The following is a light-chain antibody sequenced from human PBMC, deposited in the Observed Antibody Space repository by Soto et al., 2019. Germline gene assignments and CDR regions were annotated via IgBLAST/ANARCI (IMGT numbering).Light chain of an antibody. CDR3: SSYTSSSTYV. V-gene: IGLV2-14*01. Sequence: QFVLTQPGSLSGSPGQAVTISCTGNSRDVGGYNYVSWYQQHPGKAPKLMIYDVSNRPSGVSNRFSGSKSGNTASLTISGLQAEDEADYYCSSYTSSSTYVFGTGTKVTVL. CDR2: DVS. J-gene: IGLJ1*01. CDR1: SRDVGGYNY.